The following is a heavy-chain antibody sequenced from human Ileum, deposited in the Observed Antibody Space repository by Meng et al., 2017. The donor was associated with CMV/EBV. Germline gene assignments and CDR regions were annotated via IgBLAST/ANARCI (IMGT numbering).Heavy chain of an antibody. J-gene: IGHJ4*02. CDR3: ARASPQRRFLSY. CDR1: SSGVRGWC. V-gene: IGHV4-34*01. Sequence: VGGQRGGAGQLGGSGGLSGVCAGHSSGVRGWCGGWSGQSPGKGLEWIGEINNRRSTNYNPSLKSRVTISIDTSRNQFSLKLTSMTAADTAVYYCARASPQRRFLSYWGQGTLVTVSS. D-gene: IGHD3-3*01. CDR2: INNRRST.